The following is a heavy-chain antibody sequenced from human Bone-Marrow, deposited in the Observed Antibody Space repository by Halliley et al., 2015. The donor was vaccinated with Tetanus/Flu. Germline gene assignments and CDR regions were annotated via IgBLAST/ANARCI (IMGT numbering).Heavy chain of an antibody. CDR2: ISAYNGNP. V-gene: IGHV1-18*01. Sequence: WISAYNGNPNYAQKLQGRVTMTTDTSTSTAYMGLRSLRSDNTAVYYCARDLIGYNWKPRAEFDFWGQGTLVTVSS. J-gene: IGHJ4*02. CDR3: ARDLIGYNWKPRAEFDF. D-gene: IGHD1-20*01.